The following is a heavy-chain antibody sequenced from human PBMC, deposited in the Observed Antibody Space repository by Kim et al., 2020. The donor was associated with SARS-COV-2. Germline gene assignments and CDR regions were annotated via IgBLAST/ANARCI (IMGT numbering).Heavy chain of an antibody. D-gene: IGHD5-12*01. J-gene: IGHJ5*02. CDR3: GKDRGGYDYGDWFDP. Sequence: GGSLRLSCAASGFTFSSYAMSWVRQAPGKGLEWVSAISGSGGSTYYADSVKGRFTISRDNSKNTLYLQMNSLRAEDTAVYYCGKDRGGYDYGDWFDPWGQGTLVTVSS. V-gene: IGHV3-23*01. CDR1: GFTFSSYA. CDR2: ISGSGGST.